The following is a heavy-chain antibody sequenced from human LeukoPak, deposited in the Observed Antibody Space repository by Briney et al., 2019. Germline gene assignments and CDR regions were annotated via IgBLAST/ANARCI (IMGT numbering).Heavy chain of an antibody. CDR2: IYYSGNT. V-gene: IGHV4-59*12. Sequence: SETLSLTCTVSGGSISSYFWSWIRQPPGKGLEWIGFIYYSGNTNYNPSLKSRVTISVDTSKNQFSLKLSSVTAADTAVYYCARLRPLYYYDSSGSILLDYLNYWGQGTLVTVSS. CDR1: GGSISSYF. J-gene: IGHJ4*02. D-gene: IGHD3-22*01. CDR3: ARLRPLYYYDSSGSILLDYLNY.